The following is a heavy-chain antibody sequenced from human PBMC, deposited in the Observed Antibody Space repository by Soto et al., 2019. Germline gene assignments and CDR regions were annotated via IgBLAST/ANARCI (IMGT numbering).Heavy chain of an antibody. CDR3: ASAEGDDTAMVASLLGGMDV. D-gene: IGHD5-18*01. V-gene: IGHV1-69*13. CDR2: SIPIFGTA. Sequence: ASVKVSCKASGGTFSSYAISWVREAPVQGHEWMGGSIPIFGTANYAQTFQGRVTITAAESKSTAYMELSSLRSEYTSVHYGASAEGDDTAMVASLLGGMDVGGQGATVTVSS. J-gene: IGHJ6*02. CDR1: GGTFSSYA.